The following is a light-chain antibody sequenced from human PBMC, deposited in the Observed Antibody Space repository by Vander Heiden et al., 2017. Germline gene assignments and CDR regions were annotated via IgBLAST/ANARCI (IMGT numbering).Light chain of an antibody. CDR2: GAS. V-gene: IGKV3-20*01. CDR3: QQYGSSPVT. J-gene: IGKJ2*01. CDR1: QSVSGSF. Sequence: EIVLTQSPGAQSLSPGESATLSCRASQSVSGSFLAWYQQKPGQAPRLRIYGASSRATGIPDRFSGSGSETDFTLSISRLEPEDFAVYHCQQYGSSPVTFGQGTKLEIK.